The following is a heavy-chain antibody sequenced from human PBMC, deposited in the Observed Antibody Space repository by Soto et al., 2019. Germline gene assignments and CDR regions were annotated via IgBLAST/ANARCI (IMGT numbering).Heavy chain of an antibody. CDR1: RYSFTSYK. V-gene: IGHV5-51*01. CDR3: ARHASYFDILGGYYFVY. Sequence: PGESLTVSCKGSRYSFTSYKIAWVRQMPGKXLEWMGIIFPGDSDTRYSPSFLGQVTIPADKSASTASLQWSSLKASDTPTYYCARHASYFDILGGYYFVYWGPGTLVTV. D-gene: IGHD3-9*01. J-gene: IGHJ4*01. CDR2: IFPGDSDT.